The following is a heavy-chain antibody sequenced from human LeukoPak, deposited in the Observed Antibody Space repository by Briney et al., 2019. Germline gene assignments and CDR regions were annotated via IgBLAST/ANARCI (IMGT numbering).Heavy chain of an antibody. CDR2: VRYDGDKT. CDR1: GFTFSNYG. J-gene: IGHJ6*03. D-gene: IGHD2-2*01. Sequence: GGSLRLSCAASGFTFSNYGMHWVRQAPDKGLEWVAFVRYDGDKTYYADSVKGRFTISRDNSKTTLYLQMNSLKPEDTAVYYCAKDALPVCRYYYLDVWDKGTTVTVSS. V-gene: IGHV3-30*02. CDR3: AKDALPVCRYYYLDV.